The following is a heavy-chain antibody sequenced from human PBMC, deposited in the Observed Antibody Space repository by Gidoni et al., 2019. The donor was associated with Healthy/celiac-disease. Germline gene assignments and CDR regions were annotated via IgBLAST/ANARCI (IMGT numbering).Heavy chain of an antibody. V-gene: IGHV3-23*01. CDR3: AKDPIQNYYDSSGSFDY. CDR2: ISGSGGST. CDR1: GFTFSSYA. Sequence: EVQLLESGGGLVQPGGSLRLSCAASGFTFSSYAMSWVRQAPGKGLEWVSAISGSGGSTYYADSVKGRFTISRDNSKNTLYLQMNSLRAEDTAVYYCAKDPIQNYYDSSGSFDYWGQGTLVTVSS. D-gene: IGHD3-22*01. J-gene: IGHJ4*02.